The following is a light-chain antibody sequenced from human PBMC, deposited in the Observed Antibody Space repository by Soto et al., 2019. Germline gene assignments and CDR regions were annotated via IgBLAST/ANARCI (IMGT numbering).Light chain of an antibody. V-gene: IGKV1D-12*01. J-gene: IGKJ4*01. CDR2: AAS. Sequence: DIQMTQSPSSVSASVGDRVTITCRASQGISSWLVWYQQKQGSDPKLLIYAASCWQSGVPSRFSGSGSGTDFTLPISSMQPEDFSTYYCQQANSFPLRTFGGGTKVEIK. CDR1: QGISSW. CDR3: QQANSFPLRT.